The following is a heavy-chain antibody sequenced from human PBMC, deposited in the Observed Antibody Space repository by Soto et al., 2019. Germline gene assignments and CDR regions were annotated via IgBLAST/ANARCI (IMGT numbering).Heavy chain of an antibody. J-gene: IGHJ6*02. Sequence: PSETLSLTCAVSGGSFSGYYWTWIRQIPGKGGEWSGEINQSGNTKYNPSLMSRVTMSVDTSRNQFSLKLKSITAPDTAVDYCSCPSYALHWDFHYDIQVWGQGTSVTVSS. CDR1: GGSFSGYY. CDR2: INQSGNT. V-gene: IGHV4-34*01. CDR3: SCPSYALHWDFHYDIQV. D-gene: IGHD2-2*01.